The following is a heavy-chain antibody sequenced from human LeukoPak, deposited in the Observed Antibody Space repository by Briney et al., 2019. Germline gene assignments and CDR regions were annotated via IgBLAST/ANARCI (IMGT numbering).Heavy chain of an antibody. J-gene: IGHJ4*02. V-gene: IGHV4-61*02. CDR3: ARHDVNSKRGPLNYFDY. D-gene: IGHD4-11*01. CDR2: IYTSEST. CDR1: GASISSGSYY. Sequence: SETLSLTCTVSGASISSGSYYWSWIRQPAGKGLEWIGRIYTSESTNYNPSLKSRVTISVDTSKNQFSLKLSSVTAADTAVYYCARHDVNSKRGPLNYFDYWGQGTLVTVSS.